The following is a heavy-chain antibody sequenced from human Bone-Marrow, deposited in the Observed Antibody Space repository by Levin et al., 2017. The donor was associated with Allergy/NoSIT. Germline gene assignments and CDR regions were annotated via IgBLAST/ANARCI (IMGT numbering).Heavy chain of an antibody. Sequence: GESLKISCKASGYTFTGYHIHWVRQAPGQGLEWMGWINPDTGGTNYAQRFQGRVTITRDTSISTVYMELSSLRSDDTAVFYCARRTDYYDSATHYIPKYYYGMDVWGQGTSVTVSS. CDR3: ARRTDYYDSATHYIPKYYYGMDV. V-gene: IGHV1-2*02. CDR2: INPDTGGT. J-gene: IGHJ6*02. CDR1: GYTFTGYH. D-gene: IGHD3-10*01.